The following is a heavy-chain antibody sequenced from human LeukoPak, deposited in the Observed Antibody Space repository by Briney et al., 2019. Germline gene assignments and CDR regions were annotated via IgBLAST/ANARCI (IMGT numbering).Heavy chain of an antibody. CDR1: GYTFTNYD. V-gene: IGHV1-8*03. CDR2: MTPNSGNT. J-gene: IGHJ6*03. D-gene: IGHD3-3*01. Sequence: GASVKVSCKASGYTFTNYDINWVRQATGQGLEWMGWMTPNSGNTGYAQKFQGGVTITRNTSISTAYMELSSLRSEDSAVYYCARGYDFWSGSYHYYMDVWGKGTTVTVSS. CDR3: ARGYDFWSGSYHYYMDV.